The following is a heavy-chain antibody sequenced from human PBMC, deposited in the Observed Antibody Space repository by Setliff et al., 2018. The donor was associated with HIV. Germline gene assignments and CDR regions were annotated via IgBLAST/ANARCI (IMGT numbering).Heavy chain of an antibody. J-gene: IGHJ6*03. Sequence: GESLKISCKGSGYSFTSYWIGWVRQMPGKGLEWMGIIYPGDSDTRYSPSFQGQVTISADKSISTAYLQWSSLKASDTAMYYCARLGAYCSSTSCYSYYYYYYYMDVWGKGTSVTVS. V-gene: IGHV5-51*01. CDR3: ARLGAYCSSTSCYSYYYYYYYMDV. D-gene: IGHD2-2*02. CDR2: IYPGDSDT. CDR1: GYSFTSYW.